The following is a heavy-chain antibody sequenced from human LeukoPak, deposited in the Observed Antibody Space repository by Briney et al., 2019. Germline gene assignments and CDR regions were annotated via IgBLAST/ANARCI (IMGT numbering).Heavy chain of an antibody. V-gene: IGHV3-48*04. CDR2: ISGGGSTV. Sequence: GESLRLSCAVSGFTFSTYAMNWVRQAPGKGLQWVSYISGGGSTVYYAASVKDRFTISRDNAKNSLYLQMNSLRAEDTAVYYCARERGSGTSCYSFEYWGQGTLVTVSS. CDR3: ARERGSGTSCYSFEY. J-gene: IGHJ4*02. D-gene: IGHD2-2*01. CDR1: GFTFSTYA.